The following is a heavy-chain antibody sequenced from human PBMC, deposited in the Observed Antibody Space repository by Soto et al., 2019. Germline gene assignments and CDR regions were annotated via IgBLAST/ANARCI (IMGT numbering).Heavy chain of an antibody. V-gene: IGHV3-33*01. J-gene: IGHJ4*02. Sequence: QVQLVESGGGVVQPGRSLRLSCAASGFTFSRYGMHWVRKAPGKGLEWVAVIWYDGSNKYYADSVQGRFTISRDNSTNTLYLQTKSLRAEDTAVYHCARDWGYSYGGFDYWGKGTMVTVAS. D-gene: IGHD5-18*01. CDR1: GFTFSRYG. CDR2: IWYDGSNK. CDR3: ARDWGYSYGGFDY.